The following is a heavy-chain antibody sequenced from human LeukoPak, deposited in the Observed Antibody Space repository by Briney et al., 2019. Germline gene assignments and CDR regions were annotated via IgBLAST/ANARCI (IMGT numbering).Heavy chain of an antibody. V-gene: IGHV1-2*02. J-gene: IGHJ6*03. CDR3: AGDRGVPAYYYYMDV. CDR1: GYTFTGYY. D-gene: IGHD3-10*01. CDR2: INLNSGGT. Sequence: ASVKVSCKASGYTFTGYYMHWVRQAPGQGLEWMGWINLNSGGTNYAQKFQGRVTMTRDTSISTAYMELSRLRSDDTAVYYCAGDRGVPAYYYYMDVWGKGTTVTVSS.